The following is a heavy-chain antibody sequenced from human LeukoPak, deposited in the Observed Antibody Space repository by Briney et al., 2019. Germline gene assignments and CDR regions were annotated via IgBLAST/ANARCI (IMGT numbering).Heavy chain of an antibody. Sequence: SETLSLTCTVSGYSISSGYYWGWIRQPPGKGLEWIGSIYHSVSTYYNPSLKSRVTISVDTSKNQFSLKLSSVTAADTAVYYCARVYGSGSYSCDYWGQGTLVTVSS. CDR3: ARVYGSGSYSCDY. V-gene: IGHV4-38-2*02. J-gene: IGHJ4*02. D-gene: IGHD3-10*01. CDR1: GYSISSGYY. CDR2: IYHSVST.